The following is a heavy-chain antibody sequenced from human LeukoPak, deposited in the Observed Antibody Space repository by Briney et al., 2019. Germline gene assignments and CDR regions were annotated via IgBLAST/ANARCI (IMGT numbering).Heavy chain of an antibody. CDR2: INPNSGGT. V-gene: IGHV1-2*02. CDR3: ARGVRITFGGVPQSLDY. J-gene: IGHJ4*02. CDR1: GYTFTGYY. D-gene: IGHD3-16*01. Sequence: ASVKVSCKASGYTFTGYYMHWVRQAPGQGLEWMGWINPNSGGTNYAQKFQGRVTMTRHTSLSTAYMELSRLRSDDTAVYYCARGVRITFGGVPQSLDYWGQGTLVTVSS.